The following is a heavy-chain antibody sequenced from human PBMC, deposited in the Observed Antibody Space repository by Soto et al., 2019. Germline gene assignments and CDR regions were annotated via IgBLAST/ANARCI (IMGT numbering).Heavy chain of an antibody. CDR2: ISSNGGST. V-gene: IGHV3-64D*06. D-gene: IGHD2-2*01. J-gene: IGHJ4*02. CDR1: GFTFSSYA. CDR3: VKGLIRYCSSTSCSPIFDY. Sequence: GGSLRLSCSASGFTFSSYAMHWVRQAPGKGLEYVSAISSNGGSTYYADSVEGRFTISRDNSKNTLYLQMSSLRAEDTAVYYCVKGLIRYCSSTSCSPIFDYWGQGTLVTVSS.